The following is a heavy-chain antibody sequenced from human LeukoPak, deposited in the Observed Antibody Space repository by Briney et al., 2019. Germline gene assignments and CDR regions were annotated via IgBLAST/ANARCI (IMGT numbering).Heavy chain of an antibody. J-gene: IGHJ4*02. Sequence: PGRSLRLSCAASGFTFDDYAMHWVRQAPGKGLEWVSGISWNSGSIGYADPVKGRFTISRDNAENSLYLQMNSLRAEDMALYYCAKGTYYYDSRFDYWGQGTLVTVSS. CDR2: ISWNSGSI. CDR3: AKGTYYYDSRFDY. V-gene: IGHV3-9*03. D-gene: IGHD3-22*01. CDR1: GFTFDDYA.